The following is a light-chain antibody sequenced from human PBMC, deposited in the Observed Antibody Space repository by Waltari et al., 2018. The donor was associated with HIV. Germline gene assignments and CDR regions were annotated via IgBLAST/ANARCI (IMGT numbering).Light chain of an antibody. CDR2: ASY. J-gene: IGLJ2*01. Sequence: QSVLTQPPSVSGAPGPRVTISCTGSSSNIGAGYDIHWYQQLPGTAPKLLIYASYNRPSGVPDRFSGSKSGTSASLAITGLQAEDEADYYCQTYDSSLSGPVFGGGTKLTVL. V-gene: IGLV1-40*01. CDR1: SSNIGAGYD. CDR3: QTYDSSLSGPV.